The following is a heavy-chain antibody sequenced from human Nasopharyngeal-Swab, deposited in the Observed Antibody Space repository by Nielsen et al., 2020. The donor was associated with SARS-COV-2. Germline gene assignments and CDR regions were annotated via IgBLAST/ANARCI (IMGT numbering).Heavy chain of an antibody. CDR2: MYYSGIT. CDR1: GGAISSYY. D-gene: IGHD3-3*01. J-gene: IGHJ6*02. V-gene: IGHV4-59*08. Sequence: SETLSLTCTVSGGAISSYYWSWIRQSPGRGLEWIGYMYYSGITSYNPSLKSRVTISVDMSKKQFSLNLNSVTAADTAVYYCARHRRDFESETGASLWGMDLWGQGTTVTVSS. CDR3: ARHRRDFESETGASLWGMDL.